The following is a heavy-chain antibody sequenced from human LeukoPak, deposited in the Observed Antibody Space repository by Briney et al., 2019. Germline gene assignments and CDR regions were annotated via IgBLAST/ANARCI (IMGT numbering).Heavy chain of an antibody. D-gene: IGHD3-22*01. Sequence: SETLSLTCAVSGGSFSGYYWTWIRQPPGKGLEWIGEINHSGSANYNPSLKSRVTISVDTSKNQFSLKLSSVTAADTAVYYCARGAYYYYDSSGPEQDDAFDIWGQGTMVTVSS. CDR2: INHSGSA. CDR1: GGSFSGYY. J-gene: IGHJ3*02. V-gene: IGHV4-34*01. CDR3: ARGAYYYYDSSGPEQDDAFDI.